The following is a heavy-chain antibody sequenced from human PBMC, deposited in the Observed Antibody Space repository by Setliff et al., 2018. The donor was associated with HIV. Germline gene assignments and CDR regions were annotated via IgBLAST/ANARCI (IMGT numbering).Heavy chain of an antibody. CDR2: IKQDESET. Sequence: GGSLRLSCIGSGFTFSSYWMSWVRQAPGKGLEWVANIKQDESETYYVDSVKGRFTISRDNAKNSLYLQMNSLRAEDTAVYYCAREDNYDILTGYLWEYYFDYWGQGTLVTVSS. J-gene: IGHJ4*02. D-gene: IGHD3-9*01. CDR1: GFTFSSYW. V-gene: IGHV3-7*03. CDR3: AREDNYDILTGYLWEYYFDY.